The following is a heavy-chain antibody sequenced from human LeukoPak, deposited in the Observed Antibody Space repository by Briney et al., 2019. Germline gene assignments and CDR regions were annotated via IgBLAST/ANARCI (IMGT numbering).Heavy chain of an antibody. J-gene: IGHJ4*02. CDR3: ARGAGASAYYYDSSGYYYVLFDY. Sequence: PSETLSLTCAVYGGSFSVYYWSWIRQPPGKGLEWIGEINHSGSTNYNPSLKSRVTISVDTSKNQFSLKLSSVTAADTAVYYCARGAGASAYYYDSSGYYYVLFDYWGQGTLVTVSS. CDR1: GGSFSVYY. CDR2: INHSGST. V-gene: IGHV4-34*01. D-gene: IGHD3-22*01.